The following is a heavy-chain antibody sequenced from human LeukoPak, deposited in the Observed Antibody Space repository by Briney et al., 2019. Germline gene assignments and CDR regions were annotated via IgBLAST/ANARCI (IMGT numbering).Heavy chain of an antibody. CDR3: ANSLGSPQSFEFDY. Sequence: GGSLRLSCAASGFTFSSYAMSWVRQAPGKGLEWVSAISGSGGSTYYADSVKVRFTISRYNCKNTLYLQMNSLRAEDPAVYYCANSLGSPQSFEFDYWGQGTLATVSS. CDR1: GFTFSSYA. J-gene: IGHJ4*02. V-gene: IGHV3-23*01. CDR2: ISGSGGST. D-gene: IGHD1-26*01.